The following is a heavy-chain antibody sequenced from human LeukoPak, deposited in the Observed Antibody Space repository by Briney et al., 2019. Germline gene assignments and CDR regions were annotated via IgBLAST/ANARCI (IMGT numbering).Heavy chain of an antibody. CDR3: ARSLIAVAGTWEDY. D-gene: IGHD6-19*01. CDR1: GGSISSSSYY. Sequence: SETLSLTCTVSGGSISSSSYYWGWIRQPPGKGLEWIGSIYYSGSTYYNPSLKSRVTISVDTSKNQFSLKLSSVTAADTAVYYCARSLIAVAGTWEDYWGQGTLVTVSS. J-gene: IGHJ4*02. V-gene: IGHV4-39*07. CDR2: IYYSGST.